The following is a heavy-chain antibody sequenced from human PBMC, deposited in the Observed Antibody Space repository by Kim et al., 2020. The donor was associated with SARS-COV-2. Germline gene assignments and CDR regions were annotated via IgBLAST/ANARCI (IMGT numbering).Heavy chain of an antibody. D-gene: IGHD4-4*01. CDR1: GFTFSSYG. V-gene: IGHV3-30*18. Sequence: GGSLRLSCAASGFTFSSYGMHWVRQAPGKGLEWVAVISYDGSNKYYADSVKGRFTISRDNSKNTLYLQMNSLRAEDTAVYYCAKEGDSNREHRWFFFPNNYYYYGMDVWGQGTTVTVSS. CDR3: AKEGDSNREHRWFFFPNNYYYYGMDV. J-gene: IGHJ6*02. CDR2: ISYDGSNK.